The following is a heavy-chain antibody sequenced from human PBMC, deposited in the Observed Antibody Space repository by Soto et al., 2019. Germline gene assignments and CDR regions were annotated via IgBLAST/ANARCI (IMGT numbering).Heavy chain of an antibody. CDR1: GFTFSSYG. Sequence: GGSLRLSCAASGFTFSSYGMHWVRQAPGKGLEWVAVIWYDGSNKYYADSVKGRFTISRDNSKNTLYLQMNSLRAEDTAVYYCARENAGLYFDYWGQGTLVTVSS. J-gene: IGHJ4*02. V-gene: IGHV3-33*01. CDR3: ARENAGLYFDY. D-gene: IGHD1-1*01. CDR2: IWYDGSNK.